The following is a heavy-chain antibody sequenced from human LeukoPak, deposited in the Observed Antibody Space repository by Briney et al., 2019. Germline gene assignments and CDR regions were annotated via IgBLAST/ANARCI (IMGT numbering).Heavy chain of an antibody. CDR2: INHSGST. J-gene: IGHJ4*02. CDR3: ASRTMFYGGDFDY. V-gene: IGHV4-30-4*01. Sequence: SETLSLTCTVSGGSISSGDYYWSWIRPPPGKGLEWIGEINHSGSTNYNPSLKSRVTISVDTSKNQFSLKLSSVTAADTAVYYCASRTMFYGGDFDYWGQGTLVTVSS. D-gene: IGHD4-23*01. CDR1: GGSISSGDYY.